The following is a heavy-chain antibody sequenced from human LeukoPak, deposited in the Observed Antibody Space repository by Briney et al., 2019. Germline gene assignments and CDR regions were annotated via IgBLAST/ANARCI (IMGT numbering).Heavy chain of an antibody. CDR1: GYTFTSYY. CDR2: INPSGGST. V-gene: IGHV1-46*01. Sequence: ASVKVSCKASGYTFTSYYMHWVRQAPGQGLERMGIINPSGGSTSYAQKFQGRATMTRDTSTSTVYMELSSLRSEDTAVYYCARVGLKAFDPWGQGTLVTVSS. J-gene: IGHJ5*02. CDR3: ARVGLKAFDP.